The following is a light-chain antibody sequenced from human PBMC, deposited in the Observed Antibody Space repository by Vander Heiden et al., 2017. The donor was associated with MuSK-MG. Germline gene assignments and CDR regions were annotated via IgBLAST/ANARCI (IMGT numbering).Light chain of an antibody. J-gene: IGKJ2*01. V-gene: IGKV3-20*01. CDR3: QQDVSSPYT. Sequence: EIVLTQSPGTLSLSPGARATLSCRASQSVSSSYLAWYQQKPGQAPRLLMYGASSSSTGIPDRFSGSGSGTDFTLTISRLVPEDFAVYYCQQDVSSPYTFGQGTKMEI. CDR2: GAS. CDR1: QSVSSSY.